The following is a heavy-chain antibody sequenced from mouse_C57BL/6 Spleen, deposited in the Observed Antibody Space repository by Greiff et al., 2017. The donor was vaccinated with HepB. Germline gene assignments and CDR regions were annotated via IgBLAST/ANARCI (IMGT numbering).Heavy chain of an antibody. CDR1: GFTFSSYT. V-gene: IGHV5-9*01. D-gene: IGHD2-2*01. CDR3: ARLGYPYWYFDV. Sequence: DVQLVESGGGLVKPGGSLKLSCAASGFTFSSYTMSWVRQTPEKRLEWVATISGGGGNTYYPDSVKGRFTISRDNAKNTLYLQMSSLRSEDTALYYCARLGYPYWYFDVWGTGTTVTVSS. J-gene: IGHJ1*03. CDR2: ISGGGGNT.